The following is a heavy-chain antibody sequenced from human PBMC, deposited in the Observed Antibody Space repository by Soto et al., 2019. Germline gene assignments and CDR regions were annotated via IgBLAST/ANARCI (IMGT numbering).Heavy chain of an antibody. CDR2: INAGNGNT. Sequence: ASVKVSCKASGHTCSSHAMHWVLQAPGQRLEWMGWINAGNGNTKYSQKFQGRVSITRDTSASTVYMELSSLRSEDTAVYYCARVTGYYVPDYWGQGTLVTVSS. V-gene: IGHV1-3*01. J-gene: IGHJ4*02. D-gene: IGHD3-9*01. CDR3: ARVTGYYVPDY. CDR1: GHTCSSHA.